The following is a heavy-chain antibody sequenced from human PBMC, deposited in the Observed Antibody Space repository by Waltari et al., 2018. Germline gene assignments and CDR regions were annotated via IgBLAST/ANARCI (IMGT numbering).Heavy chain of an antibody. D-gene: IGHD6-6*01. CDR2: IIRIFGTE. Sequence: QVQLVQSGAEVKKPGSSVKVSCKASGGTFSSYAISWVRQATGQGLEWMGRIIRIFGTENYAQKVNGRATITADKSPRTAYRELRSLRSEDTAVYYCAREGPWRSSCREFDYWGQGTLVTVSS. CDR1: GGTFSSYA. V-gene: IGHV1-69*08. CDR3: AREGPWRSSCREFDY. J-gene: IGHJ4*02.